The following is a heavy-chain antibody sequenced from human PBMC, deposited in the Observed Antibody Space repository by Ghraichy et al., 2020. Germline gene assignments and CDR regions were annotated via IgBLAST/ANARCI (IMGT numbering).Heavy chain of an antibody. CDR1: GFTFSSYA. V-gene: IGHV3-23*01. CDR3: AKDLGVENGDYVLTLCFDL. D-gene: IGHD4-17*01. CDR2: ISGSGGST. J-gene: IGHJ2*01. Sequence: GGSLRLSCAASGFTFSSYAMSWVRQAPGKGLEWVSAISGSGGSTYYADSVKGRFTISRDNSKNTLYLQMNSLRAEDTAVYYCAKDLGVENGDYVLTLCFDLWGRGTLVTVSS.